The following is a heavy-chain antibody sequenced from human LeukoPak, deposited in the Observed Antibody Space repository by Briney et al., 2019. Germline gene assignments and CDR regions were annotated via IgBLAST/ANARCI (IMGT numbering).Heavy chain of an antibody. D-gene: IGHD6-19*01. CDR2: IKYDGSDK. CDR3: ARPSFSSGSYFDH. Sequence: GGSLRLSCAASGFTFSSYEMNWVRQAPGRGLEWVATIKYDGSDKYYVDSVRGRFTISRDNAKNSLYLQMNSLSGEDTAVYFCARPSFSSGSYFDHWGQGTLVTVSS. V-gene: IGHV3-7*01. J-gene: IGHJ4*02. CDR1: GFTFSSYE.